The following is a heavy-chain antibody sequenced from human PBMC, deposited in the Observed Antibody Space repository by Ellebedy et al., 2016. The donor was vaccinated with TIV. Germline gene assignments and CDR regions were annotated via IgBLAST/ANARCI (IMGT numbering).Heavy chain of an antibody. CDR1: EYSFIHYW. CDR2: IDPSDPSGSYT. D-gene: IGHD1-26*01. Sequence: SCXGSEYSFIHYWISWVRQMPGKGLEWMGRIDPSDPSGSYTTYSPSSQGHVTISVDKSITTAYLEWSSLKASDTAMYYCARHELGSNAAFDYWGQGTLVTVSS. V-gene: IGHV5-10-1*01. CDR3: ARHELGSNAAFDY. J-gene: IGHJ4*02.